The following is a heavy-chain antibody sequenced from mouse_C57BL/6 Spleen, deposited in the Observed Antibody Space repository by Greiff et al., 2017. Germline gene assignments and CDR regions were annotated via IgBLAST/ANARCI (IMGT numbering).Heavy chain of an antibody. D-gene: IGHD1-2*01. V-gene: IGHV1-42*01. CDR3: ARRYYGPYAMDY. CDR1: GYSFTGYY. J-gene: IGHJ4*01. Sequence: VQLQQSGPELVKPGASVKISCKASGYSFTGYYMNWVKQSPEKSLEWIGEINPSTGGTTYNQKFKAKATLTVDKSSSTAYMQLKSLTSEDSAVYYCARRYYGPYAMDYWGQGTSVTVSS. CDR2: INPSTGGT.